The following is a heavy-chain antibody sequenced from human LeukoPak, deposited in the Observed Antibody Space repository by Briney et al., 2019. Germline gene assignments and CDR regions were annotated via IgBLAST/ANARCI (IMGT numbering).Heavy chain of an antibody. Sequence: GGSLRLSCAASGFTFSSYAMHWVRQAPGKGLEWVAVISYDGSNKYYADSVKGRFTISRDNAQNSLFLQMHSLRVEDTAVYYCVRERYYGSGAPKFDSWGQGTLVTVSS. D-gene: IGHD3-10*01. V-gene: IGHV3-30*04. CDR3: VRERYYGSGAPKFDS. J-gene: IGHJ4*02. CDR2: ISYDGSNK. CDR1: GFTFSSYA.